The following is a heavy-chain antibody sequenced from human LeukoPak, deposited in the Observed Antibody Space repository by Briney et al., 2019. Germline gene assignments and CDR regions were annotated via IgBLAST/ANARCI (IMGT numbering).Heavy chain of an antibody. CDR1: GGSISSYY. J-gene: IGHJ6*03. CDR2: IYYSGST. CDR3: ARRLRGYSGYDYYYYMDV. Sequence: SETLSLTCTVSGGSISSYYWSWIRQPPGRGLEWIGYIYYSGSTNYNPSLKSRVTISVDTSKNQFSLKLSSVTAADTAVYYCARRLRGYSGYDYYYYMDVWGKGTTVTVSS. D-gene: IGHD5-12*01. V-gene: IGHV4-59*01.